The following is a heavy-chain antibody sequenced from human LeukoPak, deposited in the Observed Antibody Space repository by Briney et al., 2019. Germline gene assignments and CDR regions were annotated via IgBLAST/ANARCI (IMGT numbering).Heavy chain of an antibody. V-gene: IGHV1-46*01. D-gene: IGHD2-21*02. J-gene: IGHJ3*02. CDR3: ASYCGGDCYSDAVGI. CDR2: INPSGGST. CDR1: GYTFTSYY. Sequence: ASVKVSCKASGYTFTSYYMHWVRQAPGRGLEWMGIINPSGGSTSYAQRFQGRVTMTRDTSTSTVYMELSSLRSEDTAVYYCASYCGGDCYSDAVGIWGQGTMVTVSS.